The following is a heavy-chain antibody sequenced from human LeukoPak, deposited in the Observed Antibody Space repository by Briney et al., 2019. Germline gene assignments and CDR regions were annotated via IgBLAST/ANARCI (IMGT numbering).Heavy chain of an antibody. V-gene: IGHV5-51*01. D-gene: IGHD3-22*01. CDR2: IYPGDSNT. CDR1: GYSFTNYW. J-gene: IGHJ4*02. CDR3: ARHYYDSSTFFSYFDC. Sequence: GESLKISCEGSGYSFTNYWIGWVSQMPGKGLEWMGIIYPGDSNTRYSPSFQGQVTISADKSISTAYLQWSSLKASDTAMYYCARHYYDSSTFFSYFDCWGQGTLVTVSS.